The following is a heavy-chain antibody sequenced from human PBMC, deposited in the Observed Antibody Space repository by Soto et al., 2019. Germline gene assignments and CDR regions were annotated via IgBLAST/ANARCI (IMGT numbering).Heavy chain of an antibody. Sequence: ASVKVSCKASGYTFTSYAMHWVRQAPGQRLEWMGWINAGNGNTKYSQKFQGRVTITRDTSASTAYMELSSLRSEDTAVYYCARGRWCGGGSCYLDTAFDPWGQGTLVTVSS. J-gene: IGHJ5*02. CDR2: INAGNGNT. CDR3: ARGRWCGGGSCYLDTAFDP. V-gene: IGHV1-3*01. CDR1: GYTFTSYA. D-gene: IGHD2-15*01.